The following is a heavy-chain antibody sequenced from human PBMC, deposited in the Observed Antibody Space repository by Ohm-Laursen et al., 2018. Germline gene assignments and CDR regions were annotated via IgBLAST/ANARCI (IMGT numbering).Heavy chain of an antibody. D-gene: IGHD2-2*01. Sequence: QTLSLTCAVSGGSISSYYWSWIRQPPGKGLECIGYIYYSGSTNYNPSLKSRVTISVDTSKNQFSLKLTSVTAADTAVYYCARDCSSTSCYGDSNYYYFGMDVWGQGTTVTVSS. CDR1: GGSISSYY. V-gene: IGHV4-59*01. CDR2: IYYSGST. J-gene: IGHJ6*02. CDR3: ARDCSSTSCYGDSNYYYFGMDV.